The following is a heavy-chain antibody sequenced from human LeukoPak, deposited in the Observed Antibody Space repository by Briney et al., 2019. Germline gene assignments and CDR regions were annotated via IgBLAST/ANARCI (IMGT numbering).Heavy chain of an antibody. CDR3: ARDAGNSGYGCDL. CDR1: GFIFSQYS. D-gene: IGHD5-12*01. CDR2: IRSSSET. Sequence: GGSLRLSCAASGFIFSQYSMNWVRQAPGKGLEWVSHIRSSSETFYADSVEGRFTISRDNARNSLYLQMNNLRGEDTAIYYCARDAGNSGYGCDLWGQGTLVTVSS. V-gene: IGHV3-48*01. J-gene: IGHJ5*02.